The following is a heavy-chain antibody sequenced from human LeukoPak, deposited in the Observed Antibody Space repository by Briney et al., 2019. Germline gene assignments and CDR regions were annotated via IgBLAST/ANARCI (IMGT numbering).Heavy chain of an antibody. D-gene: IGHD4-23*01. J-gene: IGHJ4*02. CDR3: AGTIYGGPRPPDY. V-gene: IGHV3-30-3*01. Sequence: GRSLRLSCAASGFTFSSYAMHWVRQAPGKGLEWVAVISYDGSNKYYADSVKGRFTISRDNSKNTLYLQMNSLRAEDTAVYYCAGTIYGGPRPPDYWGQGTLVTVSS. CDR1: GFTFSSYA. CDR2: ISYDGSNK.